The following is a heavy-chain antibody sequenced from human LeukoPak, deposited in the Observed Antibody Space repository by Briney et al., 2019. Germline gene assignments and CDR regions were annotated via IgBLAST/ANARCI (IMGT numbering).Heavy chain of an antibody. CDR1: GGTFSSYA. CDR2: INPNSGDT. CDR3: ARDQGY. V-gene: IGHV1-2*02. J-gene: IGHJ4*02. Sequence: ASVKVSCKASGGTFSSYAISWVRQAPGQGLEWMGWINPNSGDTNYREKFQGRVTMTRDTSISTAYMDLGRLTYDDTAVYYCARDQGYWGQGTLVTVSS.